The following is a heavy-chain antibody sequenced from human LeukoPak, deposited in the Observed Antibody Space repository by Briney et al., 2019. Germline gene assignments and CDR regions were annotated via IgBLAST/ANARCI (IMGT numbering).Heavy chain of an antibody. Sequence: PGGSLRLSCAASGFTVSSNFMSWVRQAPWKGLEWVSVIYSGGGTYYADSVEGRFTISRDNSKNTLYLQMNSQRAEDTAVYYCMWFGELSPFGDMDVWGQGTTVTVSS. CDR3: MWFGELSPFGDMDV. V-gene: IGHV3-66*01. CDR1: GFTVSSNF. J-gene: IGHJ6*02. D-gene: IGHD3-10*01. CDR2: IYSGGGT.